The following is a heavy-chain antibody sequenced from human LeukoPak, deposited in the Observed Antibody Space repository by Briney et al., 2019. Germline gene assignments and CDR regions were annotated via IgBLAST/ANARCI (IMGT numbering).Heavy chain of an antibody. CDR3: ARGYSSSYRIDY. CDR1: GFTFSSYW. Sequence: GGSLRLSCAVSGFTFSSYWMHWVRQASGKGLVWVSRISTDGSSTTYADSVKGRFTISRDSAKNTLYLQMNSLSAEDTAVYYCARGYSSSYRIDYWGQGTMVTVSS. CDR2: ISTDGSST. J-gene: IGHJ4*02. D-gene: IGHD6-6*01. V-gene: IGHV3-74*01.